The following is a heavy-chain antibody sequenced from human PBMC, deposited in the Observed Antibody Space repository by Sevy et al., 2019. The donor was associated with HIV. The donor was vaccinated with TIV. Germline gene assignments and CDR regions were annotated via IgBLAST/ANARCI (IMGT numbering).Heavy chain of an antibody. CDR3: ARAVTGVYYFDY. CDR1: GDSVSRNGAA. D-gene: IGHD2-21*02. J-gene: IGHJ4*02. Sequence: SRTVSLTCVISGDSVSRNGAAWNWIRQSPSRALEWLGRSYYRSTWHKDYAISVKSRLTITPDTSKNQFFLQLNSVTPEDTAMYYCARAVTGVYYFDYWGQGTLVAVSS. V-gene: IGHV6-1*01. CDR2: SYYRSTWHK.